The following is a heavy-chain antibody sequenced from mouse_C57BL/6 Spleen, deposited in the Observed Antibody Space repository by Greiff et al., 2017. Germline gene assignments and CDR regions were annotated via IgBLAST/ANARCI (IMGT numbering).Heavy chain of an antibody. Sequence: QVQLQQPGAELVRPGSSVKLSCKASGYTFTSYWLHWVKQRPGRGLEWIGRIDPNSGGTKYNEKFKSKATLTVDKPSSTAYMQLSSLTSEDSAVYYCAKVDYYGSTGAMDYWGQGTSVTVSS. D-gene: IGHD1-1*01. CDR3: AKVDYYGSTGAMDY. J-gene: IGHJ4*01. CDR2: IDPNSGGT. CDR1: GYTFTSYW. V-gene: IGHV1-72*01.